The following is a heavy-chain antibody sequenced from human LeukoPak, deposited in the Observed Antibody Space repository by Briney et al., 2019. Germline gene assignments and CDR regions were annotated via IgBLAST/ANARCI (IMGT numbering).Heavy chain of an antibody. CDR1: GLTLSAYA. V-gene: IGHV3-23*01. CDR3: AKDPNGDYVGAFDM. Sequence: GGSLRLSCAASGLTLSAYALVWVRQAPGKGLEWVSAITGSGAGTYYADSVKGRFTISRDNSNNILYLQMNSLRAEDTALYYCAKDPNGDYVGAFDMWGPGTMVVVSS. CDR2: ITGSGAGT. D-gene: IGHD4-17*01. J-gene: IGHJ3*02.